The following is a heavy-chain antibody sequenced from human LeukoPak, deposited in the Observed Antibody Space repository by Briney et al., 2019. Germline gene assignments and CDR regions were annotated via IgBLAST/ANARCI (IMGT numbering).Heavy chain of an antibody. V-gene: IGHV4-59*08. Sequence: TSETLSLTCSVSGASIRSYYWSWIRQPPGKGLEWIGYIYYSGSTNYNPSLKSRVTISVDTSKNQFSLKLSSVTAADTAVYYCARRRVDILTYNWFDPWGQGTLVTVSS. CDR2: IYYSGST. CDR1: GASIRSYY. J-gene: IGHJ5*02. D-gene: IGHD3-9*01. CDR3: ARRRVDILTYNWFDP.